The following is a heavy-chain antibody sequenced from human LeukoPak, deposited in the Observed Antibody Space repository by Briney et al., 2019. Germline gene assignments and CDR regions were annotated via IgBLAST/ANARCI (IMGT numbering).Heavy chain of an antibody. CDR3: ARATLEWLLVGSYDY. CDR1: GFTFSSYS. CDR2: ISSSSSTI. V-gene: IGHV3-48*01. Sequence: RAGGSLRLSCAASGFTFSSYSMTWVRQAPGKGLEWVSYISSSSSTIYYADSVKGRFTISRDNAKNSLYLQMNSLRAEDTAVYYCARATLEWLLVGSYDYWGQGTLVTVSS. D-gene: IGHD3-3*01. J-gene: IGHJ4*02.